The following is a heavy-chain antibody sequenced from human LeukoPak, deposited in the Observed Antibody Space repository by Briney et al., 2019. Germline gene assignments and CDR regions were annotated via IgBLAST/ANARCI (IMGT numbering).Heavy chain of an antibody. J-gene: IGHJ4*02. V-gene: IGHV4-34*01. CDR1: GGSFSGYY. Sequence: PSETLSLTCAVYGGSFSGYYWSWIRQPPGKGLEWIGEINHSGSTNYNLSLKSRVTISVDTSKNQFSLKLSSVTAADTAVYYCARGALRNDYWGQGTLVTVSS. CDR3: ARGALRNDY. D-gene: IGHD4-17*01. CDR2: INHSGST.